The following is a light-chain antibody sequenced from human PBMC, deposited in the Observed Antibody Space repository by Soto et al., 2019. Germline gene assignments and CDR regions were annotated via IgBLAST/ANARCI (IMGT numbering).Light chain of an antibody. J-gene: IGKJ1*01. CDR1: QSVDSRF. CDR3: QQYDSSRT. V-gene: IGKV3-20*01. CDR2: GAS. Sequence: EIVLTQSPGTLSLSPGERVTLSCRASQSVDSRFLAWYQQKPGQAPRLLVYGASIRATGIPDRFSGSGSGTAVTLSIRRLEPEDFAVYYCQQYDSSRTFGQGTKVE.